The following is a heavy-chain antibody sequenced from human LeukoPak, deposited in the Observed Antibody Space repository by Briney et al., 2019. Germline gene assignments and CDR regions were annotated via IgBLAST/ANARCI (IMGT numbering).Heavy chain of an antibody. CDR3: ARDPYDAFDI. Sequence: GGSLRLSCAASGFTFSSYAMSWVRQAPGKGLECISGFSGSGGSTYYADSVKGRFTISRDNAKNSLYLQMNSLRAEDTAVYYCARDPYDAFDIWGQGTMVTVSS. CDR2: FSGSGGST. CDR1: GFTFSSYA. J-gene: IGHJ3*02. V-gene: IGHV3-23*01.